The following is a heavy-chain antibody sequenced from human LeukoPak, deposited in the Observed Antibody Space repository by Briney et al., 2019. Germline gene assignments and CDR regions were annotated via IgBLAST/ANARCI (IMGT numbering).Heavy chain of an antibody. CDR2: ISDSSSTT. J-gene: IGHJ4*02. D-gene: IGHD2-8*01. V-gene: IGHV3-48*01. CDR3: VRGTNDWTGIDY. Sequence: GGSLRLSCAASGFTISSYSMNWVRQAPGKGLEWVSYISDSSSTTNSADSVKGRFTIARDSAKNSLYLQLNSLRAEDTAVYYCVRGTNDWTGIDYWGQGTLVTVSS. CDR1: GFTISSYS.